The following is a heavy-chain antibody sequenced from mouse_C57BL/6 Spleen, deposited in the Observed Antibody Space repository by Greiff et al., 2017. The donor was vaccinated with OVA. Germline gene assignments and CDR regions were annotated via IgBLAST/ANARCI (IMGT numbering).Heavy chain of an antibody. CDR1: GFTFSDYG. CDR3: ARGLLRSDYYAMDY. V-gene: IGHV5-17*01. D-gene: IGHD1-1*01. J-gene: IGHJ4*01. Sequence: EVNVVESGGGLVKPGGSLKLSCAASGFTFSDYGMHWVRQAPEKGLEWVAYISSGSSTIYYADTVKGRFTISRDNAKNTLFLQMTSLRSEDTAMYYCARGLLRSDYYAMDYWGQGTSVTVSS. CDR2: ISSGSSTI.